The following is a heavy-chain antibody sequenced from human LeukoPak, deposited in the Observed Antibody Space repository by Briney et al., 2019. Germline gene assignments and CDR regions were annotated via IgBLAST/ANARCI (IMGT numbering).Heavy chain of an antibody. CDR1: GFTFSGHA. D-gene: IGHD7-27*01. Sequence: PGGSLRLSCAASGFTFSGHAMHWVRQTPGVGLEWVAIIGSDGRDQHYSESVKGRFTISRDNSKNTLFLQLNSLRPEDTALYLCARDLMWGFDYWGQGTLVTVSS. V-gene: IGHV3-30*02. CDR3: ARDLMWGFDY. J-gene: IGHJ4*02. CDR2: IGSDGRDQ.